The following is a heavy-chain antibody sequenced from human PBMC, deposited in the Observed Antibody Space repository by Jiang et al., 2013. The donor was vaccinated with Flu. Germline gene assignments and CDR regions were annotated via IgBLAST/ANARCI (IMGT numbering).Heavy chain of an antibody. CDR3: AKIAGHDYGGTTTGNDFDY. Sequence: APGKGLEWVSAISGSGGSTYYADSVKGRFTISRDNSKNTLYLQMNSLRAEDTAVYYCAKIAGHDYGGTTTGNDFDYWGQGTLVTVSS. CDR2: ISGSGGST. D-gene: IGHD4-23*01. J-gene: IGHJ4*02. V-gene: IGHV3-23*01.